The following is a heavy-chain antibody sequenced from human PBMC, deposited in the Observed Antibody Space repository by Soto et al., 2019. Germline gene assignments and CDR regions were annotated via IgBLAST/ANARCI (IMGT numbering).Heavy chain of an antibody. CDR2: INPNSGGT. CDR3: ARSLHWNDTWWRAFDI. J-gene: IGHJ3*02. D-gene: IGHD1-1*01. CDR1: GYTFTGYY. Sequence: ASVKVSCKASGYTFTGYYVHWVRQAPGQGLEWMGWINPNSGGTNYAQKFQGWVTMTRDTSISTAYMELSRLRSDDTAVYYCARSLHWNDTWWRAFDIWGQGTMVTVSS. V-gene: IGHV1-2*04.